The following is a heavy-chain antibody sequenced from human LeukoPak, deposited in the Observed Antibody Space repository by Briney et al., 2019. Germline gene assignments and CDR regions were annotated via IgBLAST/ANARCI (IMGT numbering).Heavy chain of an antibody. CDR1: GGSISSYY. CDR3: ARDPYYYYDSSGYGSGAFDI. V-gene: IGHV4-59*01. CDR2: IYYSGST. J-gene: IGHJ3*02. Sequence: PSGTLSLTCTVSGGSISSYYWSWIRQPPGKGLEWIGYIYYSGSTNYNPSLKSRVTISVDTSKNQFSLKLSSVTAADTAVYYCARDPYYYYDSSGYGSGAFDIWGQGTMVTVSS. D-gene: IGHD3-22*01.